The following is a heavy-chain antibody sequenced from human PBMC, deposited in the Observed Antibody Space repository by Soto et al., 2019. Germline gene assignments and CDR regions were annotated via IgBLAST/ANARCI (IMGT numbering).Heavy chain of an antibody. D-gene: IGHD1-7*01. J-gene: IGHJ5*02. CDR3: AKFRDWNYSNWFDP. V-gene: IGHV3-23*01. CDR1: GFTFSSYA. CDR2: IRGSDGST. Sequence: GGSLRLSCAASGFTFSSYAMSWVRQAPGKGLEWVSAIRGSDGSTYYADSVKGRFTISRDNSKNTRYLQMNSLRAEDTAIYFCAKFRDWNYSNWFDPWGQGTLVTVSS.